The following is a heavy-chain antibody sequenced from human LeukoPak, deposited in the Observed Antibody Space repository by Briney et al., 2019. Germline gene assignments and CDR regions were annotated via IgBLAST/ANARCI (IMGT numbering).Heavy chain of an antibody. D-gene: IGHD5-24*01. CDR2: IWSEGSYK. Sequence: SGGSLRLSCATSGFTFSSYGFHWVRQAPGKGLEWVAVIWSEGSYKYYADSVKGRFPISSDDFNHTLFLQVNRLRAEDTAVYLFARDFSLQLFDYWGQGTLVTVFS. J-gene: IGHJ4*02. V-gene: IGHV3-33*01. CDR1: GFTFSSYG. CDR3: ARDFSLQLFDY.